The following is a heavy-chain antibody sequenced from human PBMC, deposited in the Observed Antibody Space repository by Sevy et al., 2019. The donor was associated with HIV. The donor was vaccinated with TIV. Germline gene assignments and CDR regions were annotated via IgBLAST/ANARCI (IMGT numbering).Heavy chain of an antibody. J-gene: IGHJ4*02. CDR3: GHRPSLMTYDSSGYLFDY. CDR1: GFSLTSSGVA. V-gene: IGHV2-5*02. D-gene: IGHD3-22*01. CDR2: IYWDDDK. Sequence: SGPTLVEPTQTLTLTCTFSGFSLTSSGVAVAWIHQPPGKALEWLGSIYWDDDKRYRPSLESRLTITQDTSKNQVVLTMTNMDPVDTATYYCGHRPSLMTYDSSGYLFDYWGQGTLVTVSS.